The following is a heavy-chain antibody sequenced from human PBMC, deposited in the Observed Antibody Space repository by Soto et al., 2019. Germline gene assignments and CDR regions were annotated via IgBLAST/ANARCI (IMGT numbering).Heavy chain of an antibody. Sequence: SVKVSCKASGGTFSSYAISWVRQAPGQGLEWMGGIIPIFGTANYAQKFQGRVTITADESTSTAYMELSSLRSEDTAVYYCASEASITGSPFDYWGQGTLVTVSS. V-gene: IGHV1-69*13. CDR2: IIPIFGTA. J-gene: IGHJ4*02. CDR3: ASEASITGSPFDY. D-gene: IGHD1-20*01. CDR1: GGTFSSYA.